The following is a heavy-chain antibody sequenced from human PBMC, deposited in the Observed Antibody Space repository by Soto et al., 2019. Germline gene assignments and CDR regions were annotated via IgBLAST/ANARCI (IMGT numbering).Heavy chain of an antibody. V-gene: IGHV3-66*01. CDR3: ARDGPGISSG. J-gene: IGHJ4*02. D-gene: IGHD6-19*01. Sequence: GGSLRLSCAASGFTVSSNYMSWVRQAPGKGLEWVSVIYSGGSTYSAESVKGRLTISRDNSKNTLYLQMNSLRAEDTAVYYCARDGPGISSGWGQGTLVTVSS. CDR2: IYSGGST. CDR1: GFTVSSNY.